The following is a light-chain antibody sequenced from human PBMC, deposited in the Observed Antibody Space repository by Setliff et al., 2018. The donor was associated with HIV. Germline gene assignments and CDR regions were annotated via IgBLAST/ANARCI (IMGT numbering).Light chain of an antibody. V-gene: IGLV7-46*01. CDR2: DTS. CDR1: TGAATSGHY. J-gene: IGLJ3*02. Sequence: QAVVTQEPSLTVSPGGTVTLTCGSSTGAATSGHYPYWFQQKPGQAPRTVIYDTSNKHSWTPARFSGSLLGGKAALTLSGAQPEDEAAYYCFLSYSGARRVFGGGTKVTVL. CDR3: FLSYSGARRV.